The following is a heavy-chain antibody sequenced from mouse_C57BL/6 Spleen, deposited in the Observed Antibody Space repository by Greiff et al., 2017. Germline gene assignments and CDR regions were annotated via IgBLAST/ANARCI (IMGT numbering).Heavy chain of an antibody. CDR3: ARKGEIGVGYYAMDY. D-gene: IGHD1-1*02. J-gene: IGHJ4*01. Sequence: VQLQQPGAELVKPGASVKMSCKASGYTFTSYWITWVKQRPGQGLEWIGDIYPGSGSTNYNEKFKSKATLTVDTSSSTAYMQLSSLTSEDSAVYYCARKGEIGVGYYAMDYWGQGTSVTVSS. CDR1: GYTFTSYW. V-gene: IGHV1-55*01. CDR2: IYPGSGST.